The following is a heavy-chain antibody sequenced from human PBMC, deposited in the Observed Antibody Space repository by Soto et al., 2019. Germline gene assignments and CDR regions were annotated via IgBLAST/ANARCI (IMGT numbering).Heavy chain of an antibody. J-gene: IGHJ4*02. V-gene: IGHV3-23*01. CDR1: GFTFSNFA. CDR3: AKGKTSGWYYFDY. Sequence: LRLSCAASGFTFSNFAMSWVRQAPGRGLEWVSGISASGRDIHYADSVKDRFTVSRDNSKNTLYLQMNSLRAEDTAIYYCAKGKTSGWYYFDYWGQGALVTVSS. CDR2: ISASGRDI. D-gene: IGHD6-19*01.